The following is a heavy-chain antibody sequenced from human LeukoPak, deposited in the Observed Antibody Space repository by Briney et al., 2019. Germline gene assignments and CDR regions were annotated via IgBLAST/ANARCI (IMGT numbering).Heavy chain of an antibody. V-gene: IGHV4-34*01. CDR1: GGSFSGYY. Sequence: SGTLSVTCAVYGGSFSGYYWSWIRQPPGKGLEWIGEINHSGSTNYNPSLKSRVAISVDTSKNQFSLKLSSVTAADTAVYYCARGGDIVVVPAAIWGQGTLVTVSS. D-gene: IGHD2-2*01. CDR3: ARGGDIVVVPAAI. CDR2: INHSGST. J-gene: IGHJ4*02.